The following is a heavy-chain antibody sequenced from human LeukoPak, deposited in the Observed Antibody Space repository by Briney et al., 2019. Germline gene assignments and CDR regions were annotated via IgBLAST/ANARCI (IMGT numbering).Heavy chain of an antibody. CDR1: GFAFSNYA. Sequence: GGSLRLSCAASGFAFSNYALHWVRQAPGKGLEYVSSISSNGNSTYYVNSVKGRFTISRDNSKNTLYLQMGRLRTEDMAVYYCARDPFGYWGQGTLVTVSS. CDR3: ARDPFGY. V-gene: IGHV3-64*01. J-gene: IGHJ4*02. CDR2: ISSNGNST.